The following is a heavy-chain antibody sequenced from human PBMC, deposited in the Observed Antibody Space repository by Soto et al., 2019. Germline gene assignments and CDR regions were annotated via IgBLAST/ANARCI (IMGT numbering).Heavy chain of an antibody. CDR1: GASVSSGSFY. J-gene: IGHJ4*02. CDR2: IYYTGST. D-gene: IGHD5-12*01. Sequence: QVQLQESGPRLVKPSETLSLTCTVSGASVSSGSFYWSWIRQPPGKGLEWVGYIYYTGSTSYSPSLKHRVSISVDTSKNQFSLKLSSVTAADTAVYYCARDGDGYNYWGQGTLVTVSS. V-gene: IGHV4-61*01. CDR3: ARDGDGYNY.